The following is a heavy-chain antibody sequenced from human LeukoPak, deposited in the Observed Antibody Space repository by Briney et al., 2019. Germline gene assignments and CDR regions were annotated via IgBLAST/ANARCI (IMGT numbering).Heavy chain of an antibody. Sequence: ASVKVSCKASGYTFTGYYMHWVRQAPGQGLEWMGWINPNSGGTNYAQKFQGRVTMTRDTSISTAYMELSRLRSDDTAVYYCARDLSIVVVPAGFDPWGQGTLVTVSS. CDR1: GYTFTGYY. V-gene: IGHV1-2*02. D-gene: IGHD2-2*01. CDR3: ARDLSIVVVPAGFDP. J-gene: IGHJ5*02. CDR2: INPNSGGT.